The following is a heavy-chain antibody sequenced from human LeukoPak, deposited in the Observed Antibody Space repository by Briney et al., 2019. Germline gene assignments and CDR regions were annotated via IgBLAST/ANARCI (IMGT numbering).Heavy chain of an antibody. Sequence: GGSLRLSCAASGFTFSSYAVSWVRQAPGKGLEWIPSISDSGGSTYYADSVKGRFTVSRDNSKNTLYLQMSSLRADDTAVYYCATPRGIVVVVAAPSFDFWGQGTLVTVSS. CDR3: ATPRGIVVVVAAPSFDF. CDR2: ISDSGGST. CDR1: GFTFSSYA. D-gene: IGHD2-15*01. V-gene: IGHV3-23*01. J-gene: IGHJ4*02.